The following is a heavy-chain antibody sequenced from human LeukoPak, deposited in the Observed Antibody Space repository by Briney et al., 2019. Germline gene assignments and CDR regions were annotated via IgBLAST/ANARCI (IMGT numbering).Heavy chain of an antibody. CDR1: GGTFSSYA. CDR2: IIPIFGTA. CDR3: AHVPPEDYYYYGMDV. V-gene: IGHV1-69*06. J-gene: IGHJ6*04. D-gene: IGHD3-16*01. Sequence: SVKVSCKASGGTFSSYAISWVRQAPGQGLEWMGGIIPIFGTANYAQKFQGRVTITADKSTSTAYMELSSLRSEDTAVYCCAHVPPEDYYYYGMDVWGKGTTVTVSS.